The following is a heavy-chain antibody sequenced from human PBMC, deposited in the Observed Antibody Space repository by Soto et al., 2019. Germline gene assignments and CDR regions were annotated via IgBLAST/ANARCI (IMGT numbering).Heavy chain of an antibody. J-gene: IGHJ4*02. CDR2: IYWNDDK. CDR1: GFSLSTSGVG. V-gene: IGHV2-5*01. Sequence: QITLKESGPPLVKPTQTLTLTCTFSGFSLSTSGVGVGWIRQPPGKALEWLALIYWNDDKRYSPSLKSRLTITKDTSKNHVVLTMTNMDPVDTATYYCARTTYSSSWYRPYYFDYWGQGTLVTVSS. D-gene: IGHD6-13*01. CDR3: ARTTYSSSWYRPYYFDY.